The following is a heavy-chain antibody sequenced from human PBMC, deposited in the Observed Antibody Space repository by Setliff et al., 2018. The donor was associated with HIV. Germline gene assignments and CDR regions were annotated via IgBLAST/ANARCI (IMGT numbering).Heavy chain of an antibody. V-gene: IGHV1-46*01. Sequence: ASVKVSCKASGHSFTTYFLHWVRQAPGQGLEWMGMINPSGGEPSYAQRFQGRVTMTRDTSTSTVFMDLSSLSFEDTAVYYCAAYGSPTYYFDYRGQGTPVTVSS. CDR2: INPSGGEP. J-gene: IGHJ4*02. D-gene: IGHD6-13*01. CDR3: AAYGSPTYYFDY. CDR1: GHSFTTYF.